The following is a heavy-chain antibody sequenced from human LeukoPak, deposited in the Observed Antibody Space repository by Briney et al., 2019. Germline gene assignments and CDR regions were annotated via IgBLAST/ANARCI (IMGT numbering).Heavy chain of an antibody. D-gene: IGHD5-18*01. J-gene: IGHJ4*02. V-gene: IGHV3-30*02. Sequence: GGSLRLSCAASGFTFSNYGMHWVRQAPGKGLEWVAFIRYDGSNKYYVDSMKGRFTISRDNSKSTLYLQMNSLSAEDTAVYYCTKERAQYTYGPYYFDYWGQGTLVTVSS. CDR2: IRYDGSNK. CDR1: GFTFSNYG. CDR3: TKERAQYTYGPYYFDY.